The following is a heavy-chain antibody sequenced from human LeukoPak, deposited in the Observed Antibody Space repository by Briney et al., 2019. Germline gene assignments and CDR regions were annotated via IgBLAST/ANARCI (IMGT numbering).Heavy chain of an antibody. V-gene: IGHV1-58*02. D-gene: IGHD6-19*01. CDR1: GFTIPSSA. Sequence: SVKVSCKASGFTIPSSAMQWVRQARGQRLEGIGWIVVGSGNTNYAQKFQERVTITRDMSTSPAYMELSSLRSEDTAVYYCAAGYAIAVAGTTGFVYWGQGTLVTVSS. CDR3: AAGYAIAVAGTTGFVY. CDR2: IVVGSGNT. J-gene: IGHJ4*02.